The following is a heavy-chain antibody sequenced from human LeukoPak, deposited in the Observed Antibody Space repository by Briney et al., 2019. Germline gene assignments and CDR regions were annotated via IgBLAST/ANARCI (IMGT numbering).Heavy chain of an antibody. CDR3: ARWGGYYDSSGHQPFDI. V-gene: IGHV4-59*01. D-gene: IGHD3-22*01. CDR2: IYYSGST. CDR1: GGSISSYY. J-gene: IGHJ3*02. Sequence: PSETLSLTCTVSGGSISSYYWSWIRQPPGKGLEWIGYIYYSGSTNYNPSLKSRVTISVDTSKNQFSLKLSSVTAADTAVYYCARWGGYYDSSGHQPFDIWGQGTMVTVSS.